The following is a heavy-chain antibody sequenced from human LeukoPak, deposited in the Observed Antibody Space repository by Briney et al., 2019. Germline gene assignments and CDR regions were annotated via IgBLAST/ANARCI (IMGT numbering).Heavy chain of an antibody. V-gene: IGHV3-74*01. CDR1: GFTFSNYW. CDR3: GRGASWQGNVCEI. D-gene: IGHD3-10*01. J-gene: IGHJ3*02. Sequence: GGSLRLSCAASGFTFSNYWMHWVRQAPGKGLEWVSRIYSDGSNTVYAEPVKGRFTISRDNAKNTLFLQMNSVRAEDTAVYYCGRGASWQGNVCEIWGQGTMVTVSS. CDR2: IYSDGSNT.